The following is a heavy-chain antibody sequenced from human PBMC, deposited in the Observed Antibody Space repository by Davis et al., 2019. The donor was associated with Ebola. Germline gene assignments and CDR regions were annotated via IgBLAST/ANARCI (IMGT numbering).Heavy chain of an antibody. Sequence: GESLKISCAASGFTFSSYGMHWVRQAPGKGLEWVAVISYDGSNKYYADSVKGRFTISRDNSKNSLYLQMNSLRAEDTAVYYCAREPTMVRGVIRYYYYYGMDVWGQGTTVTVSS. CDR3: AREPTMVRGVIRYYYYYGMDV. CDR2: ISYDGSNK. D-gene: IGHD3-10*01. V-gene: IGHV3-30*03. J-gene: IGHJ6*02. CDR1: GFTFSSYG.